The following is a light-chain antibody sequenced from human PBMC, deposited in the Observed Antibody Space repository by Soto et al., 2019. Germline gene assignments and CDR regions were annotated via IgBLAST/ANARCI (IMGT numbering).Light chain of an antibody. J-gene: IGKJ1*01. CDR2: GAS. CDR3: HQTAGSLTWT. Sequence: DIQLTQSPSSLSASVGDRVTITCRARQNIRYSLNWYQQKPGKPPKVLIYGASYLQSGVPPRFSGSGSGTDFALTISGLQPEDFATYYCHQTAGSLTWTFGQGTRVEAK. V-gene: IGKV1-39*01. CDR1: QNIRYS.